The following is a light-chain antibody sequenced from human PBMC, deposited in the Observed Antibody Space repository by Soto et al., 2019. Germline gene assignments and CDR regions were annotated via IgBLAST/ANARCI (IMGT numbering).Light chain of an antibody. CDR2: EVS. J-gene: IGLJ1*01. CDR3: SSYTTSSTPYV. Sequence: QSALTQPASVSGSPGQLITISCTGTDSDVGGYNYVSWYQQHPGKAPKLIIYEVSNRPSGVSTRFSGSKSGNTASLTISGLQAEDEADYYCSSYTTSSTPYVFGTGTKVTVL. V-gene: IGLV2-14*01. CDR1: DSDVGGYNY.